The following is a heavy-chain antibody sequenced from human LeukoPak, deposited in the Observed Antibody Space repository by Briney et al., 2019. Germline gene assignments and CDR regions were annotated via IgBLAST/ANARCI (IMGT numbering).Heavy chain of an antibody. V-gene: IGHV1-2*02. CDR2: INPNSGGT. D-gene: IGHD6-6*01. Sequence: GASVKVSCKASGYTFTGYYMHWVRQAPGQGLEWMGWINPNSGGTNYAQKFQGRVTMTRDTSISTAYMELSRLRSGDTAVYYCARGTRRSSGSPAWFDPWGQGTLVTVSS. J-gene: IGHJ5*02. CDR1: GYTFTGYY. CDR3: ARGTRRSSGSPAWFDP.